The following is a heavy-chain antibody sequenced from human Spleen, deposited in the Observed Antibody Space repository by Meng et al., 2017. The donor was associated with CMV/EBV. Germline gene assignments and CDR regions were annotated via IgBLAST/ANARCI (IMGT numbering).Heavy chain of an antibody. V-gene: IGHV4-39*07. J-gene: IGHJ4*01. D-gene: IGHD1-1*01. CDR1: GASISSSNYF. CDR2: IYYSGTT. Sequence: SETLSLTCTVSGASISSSNYFWGWVRQPPGQGLEWIGNIYYSGTTHYNPSLKSRVTLSIDTSKNQFSLKLSSVTAADTAVYYCARGAPQPQDFDYWGHGTLVTVSS. CDR3: ARGAPQPQDFDY.